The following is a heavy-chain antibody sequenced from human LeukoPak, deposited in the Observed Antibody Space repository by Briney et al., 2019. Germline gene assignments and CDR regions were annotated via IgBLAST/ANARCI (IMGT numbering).Heavy chain of an antibody. V-gene: IGHV3-30*04. D-gene: IGHD3-9*01. Sequence: GGSLRLSCAASGFTFSSYAMHWVRQAPGKGLEWVAVISYDGSNKYYADSVKGRFTISRDNSKNTLYLQMNSLRAEDTAVYYCARSTGPTLLYYYGMDVWGQGTTVTVSS. CDR3: ARSTGPTLLYYYGMDV. CDR2: ISYDGSNK. CDR1: GFTFSSYA. J-gene: IGHJ6*02.